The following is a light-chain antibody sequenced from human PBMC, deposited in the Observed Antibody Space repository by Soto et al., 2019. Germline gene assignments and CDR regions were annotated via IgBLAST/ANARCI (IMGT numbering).Light chain of an antibody. CDR3: QQYCSSVLT. J-gene: IGKJ4*01. Sequence: EIVLTQSPGTLSLSPGERATLSCRASQSVSSSYLAWYQQKPGQAPRLLIYGASSRATGIPDRFSGSGSGTDFTLTISRLEPEDFAVYYCQQYCSSVLTFGGGTKVEIK. CDR1: QSVSSSY. CDR2: GAS. V-gene: IGKV3-20*01.